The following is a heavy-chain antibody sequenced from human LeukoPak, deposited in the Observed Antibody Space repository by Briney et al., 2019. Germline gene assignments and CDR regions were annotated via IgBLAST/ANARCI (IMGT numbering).Heavy chain of an antibody. D-gene: IGHD5-18*01. CDR3: ARPDEYSYLYGMDV. J-gene: IGHJ6*02. V-gene: IGHV3-30-3*01. Sequence: GGSLRLSCAASGFTFSTYAMHWVRQAPGKGLEWVAVISYDGSNKYYADSVKGRFTISRDNAKNSLYLQMNSLRAEDTAVYYCARPDEYSYLYGMDVRGQGTTVTVSS. CDR1: GFTFSTYA. CDR2: ISYDGSNK.